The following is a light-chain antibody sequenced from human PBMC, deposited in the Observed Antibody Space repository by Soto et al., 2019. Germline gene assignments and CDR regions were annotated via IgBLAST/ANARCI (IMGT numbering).Light chain of an antibody. V-gene: IGKV3-15*01. CDR2: GAS. J-gene: IGKJ5*01. CDR3: QQYNNWPPIT. CDR1: QSVSSN. Sequence: EIVMTQSPATLSVSPGERATLSCSASQSVSSNLAWYQQKPGQAPRLLIYGASTRATGIPARFSGSGSGTEFTLTISSLQSEDFAVYSCQQYNNWPPITFGQGKRLEIK.